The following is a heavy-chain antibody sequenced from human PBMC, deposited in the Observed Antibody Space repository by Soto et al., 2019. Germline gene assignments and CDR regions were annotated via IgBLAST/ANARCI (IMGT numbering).Heavy chain of an antibody. CDR1: GYTFTSYG. V-gene: IGHV1-18*04. CDR2: ISAYNGNT. Sequence: ASVKVSCKASGYTFTSYGISWVRQAPGQGLEWMGWISAYNGNTNYAQKLQGRVTMTTDTSTSTAYMELRSLRSDDTAVYYCATPHPLKYSSSSYLPEYYYYGMDVWGQGTTVTVSS. J-gene: IGHJ6*02. CDR3: ATPHPLKYSSSSYLPEYYYYGMDV. D-gene: IGHD6-6*01.